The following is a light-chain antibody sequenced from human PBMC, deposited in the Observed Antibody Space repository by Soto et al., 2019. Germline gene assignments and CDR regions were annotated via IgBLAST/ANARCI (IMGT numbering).Light chain of an antibody. CDR1: QGIRND. J-gene: IGKJ1*01. Sequence: DIQMTQSPSSLSASVGDRVTITCRASQGIRNDLAWFQQKPGKAPKRLIYAASNLQSGVPSRFSGSGSGKEFTLNISSLQPDDFATYYCQQYNTYSPERTFGQGTKVDIK. V-gene: IGKV1-17*01. CDR3: QQYNTYSPERT. CDR2: AAS.